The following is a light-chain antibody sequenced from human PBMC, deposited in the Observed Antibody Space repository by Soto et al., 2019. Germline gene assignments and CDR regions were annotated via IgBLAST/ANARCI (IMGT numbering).Light chain of an antibody. CDR1: QSVSNNY. V-gene: IGKV3D-20*01. J-gene: IGKJ2*01. Sequence: EIVLTQSPATLSLSPGQRATLSCGASQSVSNNYLAWYQQKPGLAPRLLIYETSNRATGIAGMFSGSGSGTVFTLTISRLEPEDFVMYYCQQYGSSPYTFGQGTKLEIK. CDR2: ETS. CDR3: QQYGSSPYT.